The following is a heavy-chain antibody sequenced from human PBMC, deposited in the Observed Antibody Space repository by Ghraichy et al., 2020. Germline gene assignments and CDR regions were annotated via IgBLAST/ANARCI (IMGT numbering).Heavy chain of an antibody. CDR2: IYYTGST. V-gene: IGHV4-59*08. CDR1: GGSISSYY. Sequence: SETLSLTCTVSGGSISSYYWSWIRQPPGRGLEWIGYIYYTGSTNYNPSLKSRVTISVDTSKNQFSLKLSSMTAADTAVYYCARHSMTGSYAFDYWGQGTLVTVSS. J-gene: IGHJ4*02. D-gene: IGHD1-26*01. CDR3: ARHSMTGSYAFDY.